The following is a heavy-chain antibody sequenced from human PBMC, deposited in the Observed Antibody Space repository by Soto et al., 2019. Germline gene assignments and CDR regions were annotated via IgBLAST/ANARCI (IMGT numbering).Heavy chain of an antibody. CDR3: AKGGYGDGGVIDY. V-gene: IGHV3-30*18. Sequence: QVQLVESGGGVVQPGRSLRLSCAASGFTFSTYGMQWVRQAPGKGLEWVAVISYDGSNKYYADSVEGRFTISRDNSKNTLHLQMNSRTAEDTAVYYCAKGGYGDGGVIDYWGQGTLVTVSS. CDR2: ISYDGSNK. J-gene: IGHJ4*02. CDR1: GFTFSTYG. D-gene: IGHD4-17*01.